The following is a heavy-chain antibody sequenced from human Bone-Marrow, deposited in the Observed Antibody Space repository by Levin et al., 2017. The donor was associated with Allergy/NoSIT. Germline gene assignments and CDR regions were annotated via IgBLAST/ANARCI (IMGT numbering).Heavy chain of an antibody. V-gene: IGHV4-39*01. D-gene: IGHD3-22*01. CDR1: GGSVSSSNYY. CDR2: VYFSGTT. J-gene: IGHJ4*02. CDR3: ARHVYFYDRSGFFFDF. Sequence: SETLSLTCTVSGGSVSSSNYYWGWIRQPPGTGLEWIGSVYFSGTTSYKPSLKSRVTMSVDTSKNQFSLQLTSVTAADSAAYYCARHVYFYDRSGFFFDFWGRGTLVTVSS.